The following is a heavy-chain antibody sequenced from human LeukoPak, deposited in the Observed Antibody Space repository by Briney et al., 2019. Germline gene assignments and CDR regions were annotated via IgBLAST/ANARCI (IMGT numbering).Heavy chain of an antibody. V-gene: IGHV5-51*01. CDR1: GYTFTSYW. D-gene: IGHD6-13*01. Sequence: GESLKISCKGSGYTFTSYWIGWVRQMPGKGLEWKGIIYPGDSDTRYSPSFQGQVTISADKSITTAYLQWSSLKASDTAMYYCARHSPYSSSYRIDYWGQGTLVTVSS. CDR3: ARHSPYSSSYRIDY. J-gene: IGHJ4*02. CDR2: IYPGDSDT.